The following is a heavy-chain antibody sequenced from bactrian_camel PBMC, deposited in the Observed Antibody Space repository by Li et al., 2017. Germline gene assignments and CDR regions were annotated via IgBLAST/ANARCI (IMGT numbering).Heavy chain of an antibody. CDR2: IMQDSPRA. J-gene: IGHJ4*01. V-gene: IGHV3S36*01. CDR1: GFTFKNFP. CDR3: AARNLAAATWYEGYNY. D-gene: IGHD6*01. Sequence: VQLVESGGGSAQPGGSLRLTCVASGFTFKNFPMTWVRQRPGQGLEWVSSIMQDSPRAEYAESVKGRFTISQDGAENTVYLQMNSLNPEDTAIYYCAARNLAAATWYEGYNYWGQGTQVTVS.